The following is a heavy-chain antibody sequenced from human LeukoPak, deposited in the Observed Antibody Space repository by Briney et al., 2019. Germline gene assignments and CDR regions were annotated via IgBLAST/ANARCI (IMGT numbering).Heavy chain of an antibody. CDR2: IDRSSSSI. Sequence: GGSLRLSCAASGFAFSSYSMNWVRQAPGKGLEWISIIDRSSSSIYYADSVRGRFTISRDNAKNSLYLQMNSLRAEGTAVYYCARDWAYAFDHWGQGILVTVSS. J-gene: IGHJ4*02. D-gene: IGHD3-16*01. V-gene: IGHV3-48*01. CDR3: ARDWAYAFDH. CDR1: GFAFSSYS.